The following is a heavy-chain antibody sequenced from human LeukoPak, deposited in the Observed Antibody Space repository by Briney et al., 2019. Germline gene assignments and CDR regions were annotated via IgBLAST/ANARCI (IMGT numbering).Heavy chain of an antibody. CDR3: AREGGRGWLQRAGFDY. V-gene: IGHV3-21*01. J-gene: IGHJ4*02. Sequence: GGSLRLSCAASGFTFSSYSMNWVRQAPGKGLEGGSSISSSSSYIYYADSVKGRFTISRDNAKNSLYLQMNSLRAEDTAVYYCAREGGRGWLQRAGFDYWGQGTLVTVSS. D-gene: IGHD5-24*01. CDR1: GFTFSSYS. CDR2: ISSSSSYI.